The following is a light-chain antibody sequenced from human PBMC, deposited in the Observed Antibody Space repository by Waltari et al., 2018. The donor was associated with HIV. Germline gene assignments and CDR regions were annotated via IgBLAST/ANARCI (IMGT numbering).Light chain of an antibody. J-gene: IGLJ2*01. Sequence: QSALTQPRSVSGSPGQSVTISCTGTNSAVGAYNYVGWYQQYPGKAPKLLIYDVYKRPSGVPDRFSGSKSGNTASLTISGLQAEDEADYHCCSFTQSHTAVFGGGTKLTVL. CDR1: NSAVGAYNY. CDR3: CSFTQSHTAV. V-gene: IGLV2-11*01. CDR2: DVY.